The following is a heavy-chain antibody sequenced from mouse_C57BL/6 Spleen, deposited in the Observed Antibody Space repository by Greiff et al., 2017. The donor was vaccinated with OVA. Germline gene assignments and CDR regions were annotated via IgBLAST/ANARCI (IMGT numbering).Heavy chain of an antibody. CDR2: IDPENGDT. CDR1: GFNIKDDY. D-gene: IGHD1-1*01. J-gene: IGHJ1*03. Sequence: VQLKESGAELVRPGASVKLSCTASGFNIKDDYMHWVKQRPEQGLEWIGWIDPENGDTEYASKFQGKATITADTSSNTAYLQLSSLTSEDTAVYYCTLSSPSFDVWGTGTTVTVSS. CDR3: TLSSPSFDV. V-gene: IGHV14-4*01.